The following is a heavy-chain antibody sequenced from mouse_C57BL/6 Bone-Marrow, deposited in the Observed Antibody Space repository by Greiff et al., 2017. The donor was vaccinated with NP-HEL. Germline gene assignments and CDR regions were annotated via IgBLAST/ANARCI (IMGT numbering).Heavy chain of an antibody. CDR3: ARTWGLYAMDY. D-gene: IGHD4-1*01. V-gene: IGHV1-69*01. CDR2: IDPSDSYT. J-gene: IGHJ4*01. CDR1: GYTFTSYW. Sequence: QVQLQQPGAELVMPGASVKLSCKASGYTFTSYWMHWVKQRPGQGLEWIGEIDPSDSYTNYNQKFKGKSTLTVDKSSSTAYMQLSSLTSEDSAVYYCARTWGLYAMDYWGQGTSVTVSS.